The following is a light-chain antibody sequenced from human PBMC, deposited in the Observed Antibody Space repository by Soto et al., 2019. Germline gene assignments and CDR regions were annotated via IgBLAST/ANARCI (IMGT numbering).Light chain of an antibody. J-gene: IGLJ2*01. Sequence: QSVLTQPPSASGTPGQRVTISCSGSTSNIGSHTVNWYQQLPGTAPKLLIYGSYQRPSGVPDRFSGSKSGTSASLAISGLQSEDEADYYCAAWDDSLNGYVVFGGGTKL. CDR3: AAWDDSLNGYVV. CDR1: TSNIGSHT. CDR2: GSY. V-gene: IGLV1-44*01.